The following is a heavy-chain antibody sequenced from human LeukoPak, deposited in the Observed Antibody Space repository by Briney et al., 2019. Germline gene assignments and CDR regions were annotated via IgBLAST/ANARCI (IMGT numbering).Heavy chain of an antibody. CDR1: GGSFSGYY. D-gene: IGHD3-3*01. V-gene: IGHV4-34*01. J-gene: IGHJ4*02. CDR2: INHSGST. Sequence: TSETLSLTCAVYGGSFSGYYWSWIRQPPGKGLEWIGEINHSGSTNYNPSLKSRVTISVDTSKNQFSLKLSSVTAADTAVYYCARGRGNLEWTAVDYWGQGTLVTVSS. CDR3: ARGRGNLEWTAVDY.